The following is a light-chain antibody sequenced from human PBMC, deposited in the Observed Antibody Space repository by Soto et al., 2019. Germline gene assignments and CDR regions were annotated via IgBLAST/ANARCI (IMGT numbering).Light chain of an antibody. CDR3: QQYCSSPPFT. J-gene: IGKJ2*01. CDR1: QSVSSRY. Sequence: EIVLTQSPGTLSLSPGERATLSCRASQSVSSRYLAWYQQKPGQAPRLLIYGASNRATGIPDRFSGSGSGTVFTLTISRLEPEDFAVYFCQQYCSSPPFTFGQGTKVEIK. CDR2: GAS. V-gene: IGKV3-20*01.